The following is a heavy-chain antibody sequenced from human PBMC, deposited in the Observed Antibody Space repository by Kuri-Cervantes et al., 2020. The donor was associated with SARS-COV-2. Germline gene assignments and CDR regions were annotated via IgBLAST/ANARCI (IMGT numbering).Heavy chain of an antibody. CDR3: ASPPAGIAARQLYFDY. V-gene: IGHV3-30-3*01. D-gene: IGHD6-6*01. CDR2: ISYDGSNK. CDR1: VFTFSDYY. J-gene: IGHJ4*02. Sequence: LSLTCAASVFTFSDYYMSWLRQAPGKGLEWVAVISYDGSNKYYADSVKGRFTISRDNSKNTLYLQMNSLRAEDTAVYYCASPPAGIAARQLYFDYWGQGTLVTVSS.